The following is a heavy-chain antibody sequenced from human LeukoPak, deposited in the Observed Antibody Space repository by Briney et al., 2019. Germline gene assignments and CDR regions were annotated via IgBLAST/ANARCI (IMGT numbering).Heavy chain of an antibody. Sequence: SVTVSCKASGGTFSSYAISWVRQAPGQGLEWMGGIIPIFGTANYAQKFQGRVTITADESTSTAYMELSSLRSEDTAVYYCARVTLGYSRSGDNYYYYGMDVWGQGTTVSVSS. CDR3: ARVTLGYSRSGDNYYYYGMDV. J-gene: IGHJ6*02. CDR1: GGTFSSYA. CDR2: IIPIFGTA. V-gene: IGHV1-69*13. D-gene: IGHD6-13*01.